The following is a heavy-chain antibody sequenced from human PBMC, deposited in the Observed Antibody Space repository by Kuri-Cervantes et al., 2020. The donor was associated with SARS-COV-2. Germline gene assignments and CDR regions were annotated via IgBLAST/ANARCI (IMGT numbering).Heavy chain of an antibody. CDR1: GGTFSNYG. D-gene: IGHD6-19*01. V-gene: IGHV1-69*13. Sequence: SVKVSCKASGGTFSNYGTSWVRQAPGQGLEWMGGIIPSFGTTKYARKFQGRVTITADESTSTAYMELSSLRYEDTAVYYCTKEGHSSGWDAEYFHHWGQGTLVTVSS. CDR2: IIPSFGTT. CDR3: TKEGHSSGWDAEYFHH. J-gene: IGHJ1*01.